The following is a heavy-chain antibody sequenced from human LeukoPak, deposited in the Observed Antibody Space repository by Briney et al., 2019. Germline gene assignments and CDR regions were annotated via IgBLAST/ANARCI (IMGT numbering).Heavy chain of an antibody. V-gene: IGHV4-31*03. Sequence: SETLSLTCTVSGGSITSGSYYWNWIRRHPGKGLEWIGYISYSGSTYYNPSLKSRVTISVDTSKNQFSLKLSSVTAADTAVYYCAREEWFDPWGQGTLVTVSS. CDR1: GGSITSGSYY. J-gene: IGHJ5*02. CDR3: AREEWFDP. CDR2: ISYSGST.